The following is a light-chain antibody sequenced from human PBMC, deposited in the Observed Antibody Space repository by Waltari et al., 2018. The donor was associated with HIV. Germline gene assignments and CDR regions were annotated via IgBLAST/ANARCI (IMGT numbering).Light chain of an antibody. CDR1: NIGSKS. Sequence: SYVLTQPPSVPVAPGQTARTTCGGNNIGSKSVPGYQQKPGQAPVMVVYDDTDRPSGIPERFSGSNSGNTATLTISRVEAGDEADYYCQVWDNSNDVVVFGGGTKLTVL. CDR3: QVWDNSNDVVV. CDR2: DDT. J-gene: IGLJ2*01. V-gene: IGLV3-21*02.